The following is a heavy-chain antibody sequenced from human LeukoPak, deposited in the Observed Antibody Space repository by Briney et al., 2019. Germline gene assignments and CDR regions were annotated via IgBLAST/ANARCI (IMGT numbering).Heavy chain of an antibody. V-gene: IGHV3-21*01. CDR1: GFTFRIYN. D-gene: IGHD6-19*01. CDR3: VREGSSPDNWFDP. CDR2: ISGSGRYI. J-gene: IGHJ5*02. Sequence: PGGSLRLSCEASGFTFRIYNMAWIRQAPGKGLEWVSSISGSGRYIYYADSLKGRATISRDNAKNSVFLQLNSLRAEDTAMYYCVREGSSPDNWFDPWGQGTLVIVSS.